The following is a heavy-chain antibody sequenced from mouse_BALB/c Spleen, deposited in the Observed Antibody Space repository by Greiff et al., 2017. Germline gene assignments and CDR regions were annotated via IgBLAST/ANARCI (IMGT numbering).Heavy chain of an antibody. J-gene: IGHJ3*01. Sequence: DVKLVESGGGLVQPGGSRKLSCAASGFTFSDYGMAWVRQAPGKGPEWVAFISNLAYSIYYADTVTGRFTISRENAKNTLYLEMSSLRSEDTAMYYCARALFITTATPFAYWGQGTLVTVSA. CDR2: ISNLAYSI. V-gene: IGHV5-15*02. CDR3: ARALFITTATPFAY. D-gene: IGHD1-2*01. CDR1: GFTFSDYG.